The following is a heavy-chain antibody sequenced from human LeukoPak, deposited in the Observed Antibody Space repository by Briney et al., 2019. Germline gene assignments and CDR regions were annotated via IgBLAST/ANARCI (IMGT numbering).Heavy chain of an antibody. CDR1: GFTFSSYS. V-gene: IGHV3-21*01. CDR3: AIGLFEEQQPY. Sequence: PGGSLRLSCAASGFTFSSYSMSWVRQAPGKGLEWVSAISSSSSYIYYADSVKGRFTISRDNAENPLYLQMNSLRAEDTAVYYCAIGLFEEQQPYWGQGTLVTVSS. J-gene: IGHJ4*02. D-gene: IGHD6-13*01. CDR2: ISSSSSYI.